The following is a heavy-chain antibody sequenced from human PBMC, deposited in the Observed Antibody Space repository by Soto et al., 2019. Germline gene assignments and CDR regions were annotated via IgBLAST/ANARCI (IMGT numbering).Heavy chain of an antibody. CDR3: AKEVEGGWYYFDY. CDR2: ISDSDGST. D-gene: IGHD2-15*01. V-gene: IGHV3-23*01. J-gene: IGHJ4*02. Sequence: EVQLLESGGGLVQPGGSLTLSCAASGFTFSTYAMTWVRQAPGKGLEWVSTISDSDGSTYYADSVKGRFTISRDNSKNTVYLQMISLRAEDTAVYYCAKEVEGGWYYFDYWGQGTLVTVSS. CDR1: GFTFSTYA.